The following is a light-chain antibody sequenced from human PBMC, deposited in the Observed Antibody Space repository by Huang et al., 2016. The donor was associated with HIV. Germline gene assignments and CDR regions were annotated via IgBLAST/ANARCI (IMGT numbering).Light chain of an antibody. J-gene: IGKJ2*01. Sequence: EIVLTQSPGTLSLSPGERATLSCRARKSVSTSYLAWYQQEPGQAPRLLIDGASSRATGIPDRFSGSGSGTDFTLTITRLEPEDFAVYYCQQYGGSPPRYTFGQGTKLEIK. V-gene: IGKV3-20*01. CDR2: GAS. CDR1: KSVSTSY. CDR3: QQYGGSPPRYT.